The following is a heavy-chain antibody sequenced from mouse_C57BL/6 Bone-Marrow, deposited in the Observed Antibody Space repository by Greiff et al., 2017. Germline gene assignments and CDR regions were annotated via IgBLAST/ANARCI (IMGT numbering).Heavy chain of an antibody. D-gene: IGHD1-1*01. J-gene: IGHJ1*03. CDR1: GYTFTDYY. V-gene: IGHV1-75*01. CDR3: ARGPNYGSSYWYFDV. CDR2: IFPGSGST. Sequence: SGPELVKPGASVKISCKASGYTFTDYYINWVKQRPGQGLEWIGWIFPGSGSTYYNEKFKGKATLTVDKSSSTAYMLLSSLTSEDSAVYFCARGPNYGSSYWYFDVWGTGTTVTVSS.